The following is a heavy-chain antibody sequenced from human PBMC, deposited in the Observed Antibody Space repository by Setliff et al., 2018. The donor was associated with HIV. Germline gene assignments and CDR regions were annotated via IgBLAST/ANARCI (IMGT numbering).Heavy chain of an antibody. CDR2: ISGSGGST. V-gene: IGHV3-23*01. J-gene: IGHJ4*02. CDR3: ARSRAAGFDY. Sequence: GGSLRLSCAASGFTFSSYAMSWVRQAPGKGLEWVSAISGSGGSTYYADSVKGRFTISRENAKNSLYLQMNSLRAEDTAVYYCARSRAAGFDYWGQGTLVTVSS. CDR1: GFTFSSYA. D-gene: IGHD6-13*01.